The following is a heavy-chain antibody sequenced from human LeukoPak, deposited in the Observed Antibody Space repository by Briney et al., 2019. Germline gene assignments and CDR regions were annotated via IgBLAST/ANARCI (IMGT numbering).Heavy chain of an antibody. Sequence: SETLSLTCTVSGGSISSYYWSWIRQPPGKGLEWIGYIYYSGSTNYNPSLKSRVTISVDTSKNQFSLKLSSVTAADTAVYYCARESRDGYEIDYWGQGTLVTVSS. D-gene: IGHD5-24*01. J-gene: IGHJ4*02. V-gene: IGHV4-59*01. CDR3: ARESRDGYEIDY. CDR1: GGSISSYY. CDR2: IYYSGST.